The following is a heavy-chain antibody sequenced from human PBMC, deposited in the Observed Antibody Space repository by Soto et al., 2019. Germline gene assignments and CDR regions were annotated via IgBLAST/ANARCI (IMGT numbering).Heavy chain of an antibody. CDR3: ARGVAGDFDY. CDR1: GGSISSYY. CDR2: IYYSGST. Sequence: SETLSLTCTVSGGSISSYYWSWIRQPPGKGLEWIGYIYYSGSTNYNPSLKSRVTISVDTSKNQFSLKLSSVTAADTAVYYCARGVAGDFDYWGQGTLVTVSS. J-gene: IGHJ4*02. D-gene: IGHD6-19*01. V-gene: IGHV4-59*01.